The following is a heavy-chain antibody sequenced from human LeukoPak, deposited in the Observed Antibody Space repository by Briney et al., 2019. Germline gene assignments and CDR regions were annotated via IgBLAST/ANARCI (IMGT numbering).Heavy chain of an antibody. J-gene: IGHJ4*02. CDR3: ARARDTGDY. D-gene: IGHD3-16*02. Sequence: ASVKVPCKASGYTFTIYYIHWVRQAPGQGLEWMGMINPSGGSATYAQKFQGRVTMTRDTSTSTVYMELSSLRSEDTAVYYCARARDTGDYWGQGTLVTVSS. CDR2: INPSGGSA. CDR1: GYTFTIYY. V-gene: IGHV1-46*01.